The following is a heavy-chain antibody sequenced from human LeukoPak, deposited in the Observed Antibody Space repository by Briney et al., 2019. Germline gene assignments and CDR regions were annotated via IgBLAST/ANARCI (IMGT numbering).Heavy chain of an antibody. V-gene: IGHV4-39*01. CDR1: GGSISSSSYC. J-gene: IGHJ5*02. CDR3: ARRNWNYENWFDP. Sequence: PSETLSLTCTVSGGSISSSSYCWGWIRQPPGKGLVWVGSIYYSGSTYYNPSPKSRVTTSVDTSTNQFSLRLSSVAAPDTAVYYCARRNWNYENWFDPWGQGTLVTVSS. D-gene: IGHD1-7*01. CDR2: IYYSGST.